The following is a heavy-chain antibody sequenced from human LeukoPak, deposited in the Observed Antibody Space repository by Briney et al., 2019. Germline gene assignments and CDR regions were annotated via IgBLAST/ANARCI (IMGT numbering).Heavy chain of an antibody. D-gene: IGHD1-26*01. CDR2: ISDSGGST. Sequence: TGGSLRLSCAVSGFTFSSHAMSWVRQAPGKGLEWVSAISDSGGSTDYADSVKGRFTISRDNSKNTLYLQMNSLGAEDTAVYYCAKAPYYWFDPWGQGTQVTVSS. CDR1: GFTFSSHA. V-gene: IGHV3-23*01. CDR3: AKAPYYWFDP. J-gene: IGHJ5*02.